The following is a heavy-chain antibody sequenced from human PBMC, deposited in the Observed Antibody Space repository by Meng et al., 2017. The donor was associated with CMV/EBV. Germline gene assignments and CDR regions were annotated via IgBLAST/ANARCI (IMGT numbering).Heavy chain of an antibody. CDR1: DRTVHSYA. CDR3: AREGNNWNDVPFDY. CDR2: IIPIFGTA. D-gene: IGHD1-20*01. Sequence: GVDGKKPGVSWKVSCTASDRTVHSYAISWVRQAPGTGLEWMGGIIPIFGTADYAQKFQGRVTITADESTSTAYMELSSLRSEDTAVYYCAREGNNWNDVPFDYWGQGTLVTVSS. J-gene: IGHJ4*02. V-gene: IGHV1-69*01.